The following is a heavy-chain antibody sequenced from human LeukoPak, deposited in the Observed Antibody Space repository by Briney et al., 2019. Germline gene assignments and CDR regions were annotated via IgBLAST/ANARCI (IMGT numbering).Heavy chain of an antibody. V-gene: IGHV1-69*05. D-gene: IGHD3-22*01. J-gene: IGHJ4*02. Sequence: ASVKVSCKASGGTFSSYAISWARQAPGQGLEWMGGIIPIFGTANYAQKFQGRVTITTDESTSTAYMGLSSLRSEDTAVYYCASILDSSGYLDYWGQGTLVTVSS. CDR1: GGTFSSYA. CDR2: IIPIFGTA. CDR3: ASILDSSGYLDY.